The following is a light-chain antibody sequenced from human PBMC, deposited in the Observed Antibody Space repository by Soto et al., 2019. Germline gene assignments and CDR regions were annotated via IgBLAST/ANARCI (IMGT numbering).Light chain of an antibody. CDR2: NAS. V-gene: IGKV1-39*01. CDR1: QSISSW. J-gene: IGKJ4*01. Sequence: DIQMTQSPSTLSSSVGDRVTLTCRASQSISSWLAWYQQKPGKDPKLLFYNASSLESGVPSRFSGSGSGTDFTLTISSLQPEDFATYYCQQSYSTPRTFGGGTRWIS. CDR3: QQSYSTPRT.